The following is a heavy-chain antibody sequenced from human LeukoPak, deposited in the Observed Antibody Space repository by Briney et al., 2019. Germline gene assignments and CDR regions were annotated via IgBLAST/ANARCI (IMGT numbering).Heavy chain of an antibody. V-gene: IGHV4-39*07. J-gene: IGHJ4*02. D-gene: IGHD1-26*01. CDR2: IYYSGST. Sequence: SETLSLTCTVSGGSISSSSYYWGWIRQPPGKGLEWSGSIYYSGSTYYNPSLKRRVTISVDTSKDQSSLKLSSVPAADTAVYYCARGRGDIVGATTRFGRRQYYFDYWGQGTLVTVSS. CDR1: GGSISSSSYY. CDR3: ARGRGDIVGATTRFGRRQYYFDY.